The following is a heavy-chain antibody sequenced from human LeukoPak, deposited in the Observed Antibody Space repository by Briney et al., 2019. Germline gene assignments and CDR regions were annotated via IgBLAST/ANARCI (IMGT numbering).Heavy chain of an antibody. Sequence: GGSLRLSCAASGFTFSSYWMSWVRQAPGKGLEWVANIKQDGSEKYYVDSVKGRFTISRDNAKNSLYLQMNSLRAEDTAVYYCARVWFGELFRGNWFDPWGQGTLVTVSS. D-gene: IGHD3-10*01. J-gene: IGHJ5*02. V-gene: IGHV3-7*01. CDR3: ARVWFGELFRGNWFDP. CDR2: IKQDGSEK. CDR1: GFTFSSYW.